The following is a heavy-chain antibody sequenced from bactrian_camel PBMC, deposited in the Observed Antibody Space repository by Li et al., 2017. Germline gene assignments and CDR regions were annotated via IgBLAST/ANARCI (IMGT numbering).Heavy chain of an antibody. V-gene: IGHV3S40*01. CDR3: AAELRPDYVLQVRNILRPNGYNR. CDR1: YTRRPNY. D-gene: IGHD4*01. Sequence: QLVESGGGSVQAGGSLRLSCSYTRRPNYVTWFRQGPGNGREGVARIYTGSGNTYYADSVEGRFTISHDNAKNTAYLQMDNLKPEDSGMYICAAELRPDYVLQVRNILRPNGYNRWGQGTQVTVS. CDR2: IYTGSGNT. J-gene: IGHJ4*01.